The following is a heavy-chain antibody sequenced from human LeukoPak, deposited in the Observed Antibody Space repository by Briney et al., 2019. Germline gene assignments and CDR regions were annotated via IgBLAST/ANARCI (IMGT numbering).Heavy chain of an antibody. Sequence: SETLSLTCTVSGGSISSYYWSWIRQPPGKGLEWIGSIYYSGSTYYNPSLKSRVTISVDTSKNQFSLKLSSVTAADTAVYYCASGGAVLWFGELSLFDYWGQGTLVTVSS. D-gene: IGHD3-10*01. CDR1: GGSISSYY. V-gene: IGHV4-39*01. CDR3: ASGGAVLWFGELSLFDY. J-gene: IGHJ4*02. CDR2: IYYSGST.